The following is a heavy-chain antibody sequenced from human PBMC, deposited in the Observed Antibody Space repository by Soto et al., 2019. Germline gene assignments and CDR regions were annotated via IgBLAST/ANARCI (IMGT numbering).Heavy chain of an antibody. D-gene: IGHD6-13*01. CDR3: ARAGREKTNYSSSWYWIGY. J-gene: IGHJ4*02. CDR2: IYYSGST. Sequence: SETLSLTCTVSGGSISSYYWSWIRQPPGKGLEWIGYIYYSGSTNYNPSLKSRVTISVDTSKNQFSLKLSSVTAADTAVYYCARAGREKTNYSSSWYWIGYWGQGTLVTV. V-gene: IGHV4-59*01. CDR1: GGSISSYY.